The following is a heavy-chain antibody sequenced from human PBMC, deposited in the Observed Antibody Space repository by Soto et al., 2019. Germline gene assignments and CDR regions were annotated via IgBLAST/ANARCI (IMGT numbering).Heavy chain of an antibody. CDR2: IIPIFSTT. Sequence: QVQLVQSGAEVKKPRSSVKVSCKASGGTFSSYAISWVRQAPGQGLEWMGGIIPIFSTTNYARKFQGRVTITADESTSTGYMELRSLTSEDTAVYYCARSKVELATTHFHYWGHGTLVTVSS. V-gene: IGHV1-69*12. CDR3: ARSKVELATTHFHY. D-gene: IGHD5-12*01. J-gene: IGHJ4*01. CDR1: GGTFSSYA.